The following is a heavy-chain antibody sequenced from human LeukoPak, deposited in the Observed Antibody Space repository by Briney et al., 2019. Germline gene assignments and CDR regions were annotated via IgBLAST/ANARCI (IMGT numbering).Heavy chain of an antibody. CDR2: ISSSSSYI. D-gene: IGHD6-13*01. CDR1: GFTFSSYS. CDR3: ASVGYSSSSGLDP. V-gene: IGHV3-21*01. J-gene: IGHJ5*02. Sequence: PGGSLRLSCAASGFTFSSYSMNWVRQAPRKGLEWVSSISSSSSYIYYADSVKGRFTISRDNAKNSLYLQMNSLRAEDTAVYYCASVGYSSSSGLDPWGQGTLVTVSS.